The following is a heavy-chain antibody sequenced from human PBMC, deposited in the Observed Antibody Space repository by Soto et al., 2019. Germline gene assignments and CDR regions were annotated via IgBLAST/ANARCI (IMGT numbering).Heavy chain of an antibody. D-gene: IGHD2-21*01. Sequence: EVQLLESGGGLIQPGGSLRLSCEASGFTFSNYGMTWVRQAPGKGLEWGSTISCSGDRAFYADPVKGRFTISRDNSKNTLYLQMNSLSAEDTAIYYCAKEMIASTLADFFDYWGQGILVTVSS. CDR1: GFTFSNYG. J-gene: IGHJ4*02. V-gene: IGHV3-23*01. CDR2: ISCSGDRA. CDR3: AKEMIASTLADFFDY.